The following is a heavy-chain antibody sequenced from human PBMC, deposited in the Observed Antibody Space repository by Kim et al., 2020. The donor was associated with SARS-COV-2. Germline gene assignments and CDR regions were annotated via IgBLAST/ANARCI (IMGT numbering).Heavy chain of an antibody. D-gene: IGHD3-9*01. V-gene: IGHV7-4-1*02. CDR3: AREGHYDILTGYSDFDY. J-gene: IGHJ4*02. Sequence: ASVKVSCKASGYTFTSYAMNWVRQAPGQGLEWMGWINTNTGNPTYAQGFTGRFVFSLDTSVSTAYLQISSLKAEDTAVYYCAREGHYDILTGYSDFDYWGQGTLVTVSS. CDR1: GYTFTSYA. CDR2: INTNTGNP.